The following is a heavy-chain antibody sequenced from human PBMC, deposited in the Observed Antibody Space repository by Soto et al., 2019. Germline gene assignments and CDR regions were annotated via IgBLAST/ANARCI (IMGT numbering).Heavy chain of an antibody. J-gene: IGHJ4*02. V-gene: IGHV2-26*01. D-gene: IGHD3-10*01. CDR2: IFSNDAK. CDR1: GFSLSNARMS. CDR3: ARIRGWGWLGPNDY. Sequence: VSGPTLVNPTETLTLTCTVSGFSLSNARMSVSWIRQPPGKALEWPAHIFSNDAKSYSASLKSRLTISKDTSKSQVVLTMTNMGPVDTATYYCARIRGWGWLGPNDYWGQGTLVTVSS.